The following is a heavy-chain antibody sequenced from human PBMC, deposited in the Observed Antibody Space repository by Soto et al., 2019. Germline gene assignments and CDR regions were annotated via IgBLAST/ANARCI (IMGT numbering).Heavy chain of an antibody. CDR1: GYTFTSYG. V-gene: IGHV1-18*01. D-gene: IGHD2-15*01. J-gene: IGHJ5*02. CDR2: ISAYNGNT. CDR3: ARADDRYCSGGSCYSGWFDP. Sequence: QVQLVQSGAEVKKPGASVKVSCKASGYTFTSYGISWVRQAPGQGLEWMGWISAYNGNTNYAQKLQGRVTMTTDTTTRIAYMELRSLRSDDTAVYYCARADDRYCSGGSCYSGWFDPWGQGTLVTVSS.